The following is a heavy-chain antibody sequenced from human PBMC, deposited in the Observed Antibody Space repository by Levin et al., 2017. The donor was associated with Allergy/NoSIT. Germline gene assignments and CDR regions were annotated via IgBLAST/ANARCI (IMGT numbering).Heavy chain of an antibody. J-gene: IGHJ4*02. V-gene: IGHV1-69*02. CDR1: GGTFNSYP. CDR2: IIPILGIT. Sequence: GASVKVSCKASGGTFNSYPISWVRQAPGQGLEWMGRIIPILGITNYAQKFQGRVTITADKSTSTAYMELSSLRSEDTAVYYCASPNTNQAIGGSSWYEIFDYWGQGTLVTVSS. CDR3: ASPNTNQAIGGSSWYEIFDY. D-gene: IGHD6-13*01.